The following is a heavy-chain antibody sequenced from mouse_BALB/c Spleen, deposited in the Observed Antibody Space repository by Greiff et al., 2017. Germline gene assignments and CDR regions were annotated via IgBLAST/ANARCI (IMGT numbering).Heavy chain of an antibody. D-gene: IGHD1-1*01. CDR1: GYTFTSYV. CDR2: INPYNDGT. Sequence: VQLKQSGPELVKPGASVKMSCKASGYTFTSYVMHWVKQKPGQGLEWIGYINPYNDGTKYNEKFKGKATLTSDKSSSTAYMELSSLTSEDSAVYYCAREVYYYGTPYYFDYWGQGTTLTVSS. V-gene: IGHV1-14*01. CDR3: AREVYYYGTPYYFDY. J-gene: IGHJ2*01.